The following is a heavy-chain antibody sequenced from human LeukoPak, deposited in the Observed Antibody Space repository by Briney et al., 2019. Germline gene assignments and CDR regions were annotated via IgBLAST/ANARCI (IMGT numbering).Heavy chain of an antibody. V-gene: IGHV3-66*01. J-gene: IGHJ4*02. CDR2: IYSGGST. D-gene: IGHD3-22*01. Sequence: GGSLRLSCAASGFTVSSNYMSWVRQAPGKGLEWVSVIYSGGSTYYADSVKGRFTISRDNSKNTLYLQMNSLRAEDTAVYYCARGGGRYYYDSSGARGFDYWGQGTLVTVSS. CDR3: ARGGGRYYYDSSGARGFDY. CDR1: GFTVSSNY.